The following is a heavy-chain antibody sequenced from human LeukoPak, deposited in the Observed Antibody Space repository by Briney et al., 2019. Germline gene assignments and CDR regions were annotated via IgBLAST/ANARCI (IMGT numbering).Heavy chain of an antibody. D-gene: IGHD2-2*01. CDR2: IKRDGSEK. J-gene: IGHJ5*02. Sequence: TGGSLRLSCAVSGFTFNNYWMSWVRQAPGKGLEWVANIKRDGSEKNYVDSVKGRFTISRDNAKNSLYLQMNSLRAEDTAVYYCVREDDVKVPAHRGDWFDPWGQGTLVTVSS. CDR3: VREDDVKVPAHRGDWFDP. CDR1: GFTFNNYW. V-gene: IGHV3-7*01.